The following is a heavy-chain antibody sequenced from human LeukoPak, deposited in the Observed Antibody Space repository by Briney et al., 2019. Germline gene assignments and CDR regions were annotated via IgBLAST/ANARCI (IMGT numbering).Heavy chain of an antibody. Sequence: SETLSLTCTVSGYSISSGYYWGWIRQPPGKGLEWIGSIYHSGSTYYNPSLKSRVTISVDTSKNQFSLKLSSVTAADTAIYYCARDFSSSSTVYYYYYMDVWGKGTTVTVSS. CDR2: IYHSGST. D-gene: IGHD6-6*01. J-gene: IGHJ6*03. CDR1: GYSISSGYY. CDR3: ARDFSSSSTVYYYYYMDV. V-gene: IGHV4-38-2*02.